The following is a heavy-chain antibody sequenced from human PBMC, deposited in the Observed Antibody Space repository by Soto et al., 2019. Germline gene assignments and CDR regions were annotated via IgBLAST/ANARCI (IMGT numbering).Heavy chain of an antibody. CDR3: ARDTLLAEYSSPTGYYGMDV. Sequence: GGSLRLSCAASGFTFSSYGMHWVRQAPGKGLEWVAVIWYDGSNKYYADSVKGRFTISRDNSKNTLYLQMNSLRAEDTAVYYCARDTLLAEYSSPTGYYGMDVWGQGTTVTVSS. D-gene: IGHD6-6*01. J-gene: IGHJ6*02. CDR1: GFTFSSYG. V-gene: IGHV3-33*01. CDR2: IWYDGSNK.